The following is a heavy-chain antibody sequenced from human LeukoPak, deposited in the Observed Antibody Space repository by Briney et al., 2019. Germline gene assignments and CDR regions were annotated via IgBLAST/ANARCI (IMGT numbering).Heavy chain of an antibody. CDR3: ARCAAGGVVTEIDY. Sequence: PSETLSLTCTVSGGSISSGNNHCHWIRQPAGRGLEWIGRVHTSGTTNYNPSLKSRVTISLDKSKNQFSLNLDSVTVADTAVYYCARCAAGGVVTEIDYWGQGTLVTVSS. CDR2: VHTSGTT. V-gene: IGHV4-61*02. CDR1: GGSISSGNNH. J-gene: IGHJ4*02. D-gene: IGHD2-21*02.